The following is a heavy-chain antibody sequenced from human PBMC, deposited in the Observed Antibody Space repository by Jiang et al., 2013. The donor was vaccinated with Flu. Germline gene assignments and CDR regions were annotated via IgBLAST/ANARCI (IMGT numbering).Heavy chain of an antibody. CDR2: IYYSGST. V-gene: IGHV4-59*01. D-gene: IGHD3-22*01. Sequence: GSGLVKPSETLSLTCTVSGGSISSYYWSWIRQPPGKGLEWIGYIYYSGSTSYNPSLKSRVTISVDTSKNQFSLKLSSVTAADTAVYYCARGLRGYYDSSVWGQGTLVTVSS. CDR1: GGSISSYY. CDR3: ARGLRGYYDSSV. J-gene: IGHJ4*02.